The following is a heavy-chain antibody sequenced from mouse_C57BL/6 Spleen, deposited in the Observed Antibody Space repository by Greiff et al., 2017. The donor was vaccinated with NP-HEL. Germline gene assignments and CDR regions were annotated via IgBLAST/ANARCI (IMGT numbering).Heavy chain of an antibody. CDR3: ARNYYGSSYVGLYWYFDV. Sequence: QVQLKESGPGLVQPSQSLSITCTVSGFSLTSYGVHWVRQSPGKGLEWLGVIWSGGSTAYNAAFISRLSISKDNSKSQVFFKMNSLQADDTAIYYCARNYYGSSYVGLYWYFDVWGTGTTVTVSS. D-gene: IGHD1-1*01. CDR1: GFSLTSYG. V-gene: IGHV2-2*01. CDR2: IWSGGST. J-gene: IGHJ1*03.